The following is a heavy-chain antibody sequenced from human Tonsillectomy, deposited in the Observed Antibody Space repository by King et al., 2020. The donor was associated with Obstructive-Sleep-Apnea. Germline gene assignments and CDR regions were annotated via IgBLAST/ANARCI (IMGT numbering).Heavy chain of an antibody. D-gene: IGHD4-11*01. CDR3: AKDRGSNYGLDY. Sequence: VQLVQSGGVVVQPGGSLRLSCAASGFTFHDYAMHWVRQAPGKGLEWVSLISWDGGSSSYTDSVAGRFTISRDNSKNSLYLQMNSLTSEDTAFYYCAKDRGSNYGLDYWGQGTLVTVSS. CDR2: ISWDGGSS. CDR1: GFTFHDYA. V-gene: IGHV3-43D*03. J-gene: IGHJ4*02.